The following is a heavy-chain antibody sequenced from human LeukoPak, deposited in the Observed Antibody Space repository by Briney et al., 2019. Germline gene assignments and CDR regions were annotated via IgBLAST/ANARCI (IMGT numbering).Heavy chain of an antibody. J-gene: IGHJ6*03. V-gene: IGHV3-15*01. D-gene: IGHD3-22*01. CDR1: GFTFSNAW. Sequence: PGGSLRLSCAASGFTFSNAWMSWVRQAPGKGLEWVGRIKSKTDGGTTDYAAPVKGRFTISRDDSKNTLYLQMNSLKTEDTAVYYCTTDSNDSRRNYYYYMDVWGKGTTVTISS. CDR3: TTDSNDSRRNYYYYMDV. CDR2: IKSKTDGGTT.